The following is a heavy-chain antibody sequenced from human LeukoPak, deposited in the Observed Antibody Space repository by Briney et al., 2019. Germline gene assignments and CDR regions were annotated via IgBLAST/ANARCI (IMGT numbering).Heavy chain of an antibody. D-gene: IGHD4-17*01. CDR3: ATGYGDFRVEGRYFYS. CDR1: DGSITNYD. J-gene: IGHJ4*02. V-gene: IGHV4-59*01. Sequence: SETLSLTCTVSDGSITNYDWSWVRQPPGKGLEFIGHVHYSGTTNYNPSLRSRVTISIDTSKKHFFLKLKSVTAADTAVYYCATGYGDFRVEGRYFYSWGRGTLVTVSS. CDR2: VHYSGTT.